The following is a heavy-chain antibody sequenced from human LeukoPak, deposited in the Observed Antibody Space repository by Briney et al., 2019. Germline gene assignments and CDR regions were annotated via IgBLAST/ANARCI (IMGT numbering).Heavy chain of an antibody. CDR3: ARVVRNYDILTGYYTEIDY. D-gene: IGHD3-9*01. V-gene: IGHV4-34*01. Sequence: SETLSLTCAVYGGSFSGYYWSWIRQPPGKGLEWIGEINHSGSTNYNPSLKSRVTISVDTSKYQFSLKLSSVTAADTAVYYCARVVRNYDILTGYYTEIDYWGQGTLVTVSS. CDR2: INHSGST. CDR1: GGSFSGYY. J-gene: IGHJ4*02.